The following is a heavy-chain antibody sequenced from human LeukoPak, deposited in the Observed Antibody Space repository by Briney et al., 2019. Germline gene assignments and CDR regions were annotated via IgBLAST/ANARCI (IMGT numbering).Heavy chain of an antibody. CDR1: GFSLTTIGVG. J-gene: IGHJ6*02. Sequence: KASGPTPVNPTLTLTLTCTFTGFSLTTIGVGVAWIRQPPGKVLEWLALIFPNHAKRYSPSLKSRLTITKDTSKNQVDLTMTNMDPVDTATCYCAHLGSSGPVGMDVWGQGTTVTVSS. V-gene: IGHV2-5*01. D-gene: IGHD6-19*01. CDR2: IFPNHAK. CDR3: AHLGSSGPVGMDV.